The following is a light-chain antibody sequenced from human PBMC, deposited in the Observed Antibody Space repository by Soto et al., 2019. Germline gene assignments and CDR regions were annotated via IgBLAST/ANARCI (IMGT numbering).Light chain of an antibody. J-gene: IGLJ1*01. CDR3: RSNTTTNTYV. Sequence: QSVLTQPASVSGSPGQSITISYTGTSSDVGGYNYVSWDQQHPGKAPKLMIYEVSNRPSGVSNRFSGSKSGNTASLTLPRLQAEDEADYYCRSNTTTNTYVFGTGTKVTVL. V-gene: IGLV2-14*01. CDR2: EVS. CDR1: SSDVGGYNY.